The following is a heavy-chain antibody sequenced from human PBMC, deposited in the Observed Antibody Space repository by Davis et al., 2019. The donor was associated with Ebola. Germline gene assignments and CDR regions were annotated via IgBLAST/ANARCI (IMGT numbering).Heavy chain of an antibody. CDR2: IYNSRTT. V-gene: IGHV4-59*02. CDR1: GESVSSFY. CDR3: ARVRGIYCSSTSCYNNWFDP. Sequence: MPSETLSLTCTVSGESVSSFYWSWIRQPPGKGLEWIGYIYNSRTTNYNPSLRSRVTISVDVSKNQFSLKLSSVTAADTAVYYCARVRGIYCSSTSCYNNWFDPWGQGTLVTVSS. D-gene: IGHD2-2*01. J-gene: IGHJ5*02.